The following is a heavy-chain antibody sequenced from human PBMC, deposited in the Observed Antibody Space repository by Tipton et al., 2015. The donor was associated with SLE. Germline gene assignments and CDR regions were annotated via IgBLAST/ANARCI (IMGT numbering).Heavy chain of an antibody. J-gene: IGHJ4*02. D-gene: IGHD6-19*01. CDR3: AKFGPYTANSGGREFDY. Sequence: SLRLSCAASGFSFSSYTMSWLRQTPGKGLEGVSVMSGNGVSTYYADSVRGRFTISRDNSKNTVYLQMNSLRVEDTAVYYCAKFGPYTANSGGREFDYWGQGTLVTVSS. CDR1: GFSFSSYT. CDR2: MSGNGVST. V-gene: IGHV3-23*01.